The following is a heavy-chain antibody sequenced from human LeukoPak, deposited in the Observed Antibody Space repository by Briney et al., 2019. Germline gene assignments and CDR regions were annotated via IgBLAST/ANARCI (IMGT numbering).Heavy chain of an antibody. CDR1: GYTFTSYG. D-gene: IGHD3-3*01. J-gene: IGHJ4*02. CDR2: ISAYNGNT. Sequence: ASVKVSCKASGYTFTSYGISWVRQAPGQGLEWMGWISAYNGNTNYAQKLQGRVTMTTDTSTSTAYMELRSLRSDDTAVYYCARDHDPSYYDSWSGYLGGYWGQGILVTVSS. CDR3: ARDHDPSYYDSWSGYLGGY. V-gene: IGHV1-18*01.